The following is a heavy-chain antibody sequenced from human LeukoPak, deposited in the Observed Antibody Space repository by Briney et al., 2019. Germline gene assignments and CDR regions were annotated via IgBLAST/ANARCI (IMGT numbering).Heavy chain of an antibody. V-gene: IGHV3-21*01. D-gene: IGHD2-15*01. CDR2: ISSSSSYI. Sequence: GGSLRLSCAACGFTFSSYSMNWVRQAPGKGLKWVSSISSSSSYIYYADSVKGRFTISRDNAKNSLYLQMNSLRAEDTAVYYCARAPLAYCSGGSCNWFDPWGQGTLVTVSS. J-gene: IGHJ5*02. CDR1: GFTFSSYS. CDR3: ARAPLAYCSGGSCNWFDP.